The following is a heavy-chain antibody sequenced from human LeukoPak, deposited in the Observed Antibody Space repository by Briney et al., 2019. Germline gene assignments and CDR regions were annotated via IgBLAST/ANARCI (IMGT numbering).Heavy chain of an antibody. V-gene: IGHV3-48*01. J-gene: IGHJ5*02. Sequence: GGSLRLSCAASGFTFSSYSMNWVRQAPGKGLEWVSYISSSSSTIYYADSVKGRFTTSRDNAKNSLYLQMNSLRAEDTAVYYCARDHRSLYVGWFDPWGQGTLVTVSS. CDR1: GFTFSSYS. D-gene: IGHD1-26*01. CDR3: ARDHRSLYVGWFDP. CDR2: ISSSSSTI.